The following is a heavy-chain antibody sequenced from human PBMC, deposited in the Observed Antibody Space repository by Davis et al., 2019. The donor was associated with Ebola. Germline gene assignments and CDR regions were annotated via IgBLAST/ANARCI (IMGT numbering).Heavy chain of an antibody. CDR1: GFSFTSYA. CDR2: VSDNGHST. Sequence: GGSLRLSCAASGFSFTSYAMSWVRQAPGQGLEWVSGVSDNGHSTYYTDSVKGRFTISRDNSKNTLHLQMNSLRAEDTAVYYCAKRGQTTTKEFFDSWGLGTLVTVSS. D-gene: IGHD1-1*01. V-gene: IGHV3-23*01. CDR3: AKRGQTTTKEFFDS. J-gene: IGHJ4*02.